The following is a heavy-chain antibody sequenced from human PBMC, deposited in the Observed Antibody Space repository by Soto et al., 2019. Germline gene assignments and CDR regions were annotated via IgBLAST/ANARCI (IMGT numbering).Heavy chain of an antibody. Sequence: EVQLLESGGGLVQPGGSLRLSCAASGFTFSNYVMNWVRQAPGKGLYWVSSISSSGGTPYYGDSLEGRFIISRDNSRDTLYLQMNSLRAEDTAVYYCARDQIGQWLVLRIFGADYWGQGTLVTVSS. CDR3: ARDQIGQWLVLRIFGADY. V-gene: IGHV3-23*01. D-gene: IGHD6-19*01. CDR2: ISSSGGTP. CDR1: GFTFSNYV. J-gene: IGHJ4*02.